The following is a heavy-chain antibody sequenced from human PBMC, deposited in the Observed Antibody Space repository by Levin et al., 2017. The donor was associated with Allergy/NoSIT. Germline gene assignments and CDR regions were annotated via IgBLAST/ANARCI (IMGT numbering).Heavy chain of an antibody. CDR3: ARGPGGMRGVSADS. Sequence: SETLSLTCGVYGASFSGYYWTWIRQSPEKGMEYIGEINHSGSTRYNPSLKSRVTISIDTSKNQFSLNLNSVTAADTAVYYCARGPGGMRGVSADSWGQGTLVTVSS. CDR1: GASFSGYY. D-gene: IGHD3-10*01. V-gene: IGHV4-34*01. J-gene: IGHJ4*02. CDR2: INHSGST.